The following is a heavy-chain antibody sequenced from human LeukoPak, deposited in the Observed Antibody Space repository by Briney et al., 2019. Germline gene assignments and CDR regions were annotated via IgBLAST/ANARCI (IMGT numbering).Heavy chain of an antibody. CDR1: GFTFSSFW. CDR2: IKYDASAQ. D-gene: IGHD5-12*01. V-gene: IGHV3-7*01. J-gene: IGHJ5*02. CDR3: ATGVATINDH. Sequence: GGSLRLSCAASGFTFSSFWMSWFRQAPGKGLEWVAHIKYDASAQHYVDSARGRFIISRDNARNSVFLQMNSLTADDTAVYYCATGVATINDHWGRGTLVTVSS.